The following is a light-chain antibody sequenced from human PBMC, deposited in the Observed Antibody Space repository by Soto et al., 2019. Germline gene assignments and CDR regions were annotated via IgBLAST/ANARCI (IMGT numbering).Light chain of an antibody. CDR2: KAS. CDR3: QQYNNYPWT. Sequence: DIQMTQSPSTLSASVGDRVTITCRASQNIGSWLAWYQQTPGRAPRFLIYKASSLHIGVPSRFSGSGSGTECTLTISSLQPDDFATYYCQQYNNYPWTFGQGTKVDIK. CDR1: QNIGSW. V-gene: IGKV1-5*03. J-gene: IGKJ1*01.